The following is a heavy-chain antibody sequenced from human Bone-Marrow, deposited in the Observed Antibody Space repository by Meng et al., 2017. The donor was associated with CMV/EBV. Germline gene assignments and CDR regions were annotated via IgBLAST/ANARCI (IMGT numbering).Heavy chain of an antibody. V-gene: IGHV3-11*01. D-gene: IGHD3-3*01. CDR2: ISSSGSTI. Sequence: GESLKISCAASGFTFSDYYMSWIRQAPGKGLEWVSYISSSGSTIYYADSVKGRFTISRDNAKNSLYLQMNSLRAEDTAVYYCARSLLEGYYFDYWGEGRLVTASS. J-gene: IGHJ4*02. CDR3: ARSLLEGYYFDY. CDR1: GFTFSDYY.